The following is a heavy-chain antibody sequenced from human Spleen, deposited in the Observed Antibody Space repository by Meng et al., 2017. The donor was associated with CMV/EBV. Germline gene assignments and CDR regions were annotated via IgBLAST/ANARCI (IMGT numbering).Heavy chain of an antibody. Sequence: CTFSRFSLPPRSVGLGSLRPPPGQALEWLPLLSWNDDKRYSPSLKRRLTITKDTSKNQVVLTMTNMDPVDTATYYCAHRRNSRWFDPWGQGTLVTVSS. V-gene: IGHV2-5*01. CDR1: RFSLPPRSVG. CDR3: AHRRNSRWFDP. J-gene: IGHJ5*02. D-gene: IGHD2/OR15-2a*01. CDR2: LSWNDDK.